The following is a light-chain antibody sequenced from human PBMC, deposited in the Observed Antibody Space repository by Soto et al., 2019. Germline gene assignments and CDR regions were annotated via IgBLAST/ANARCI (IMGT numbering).Light chain of an antibody. V-gene: IGLV2-14*01. CDR1: SSDVGAYNY. CDR3: SSYASSGAVV. Sequence: QSVLTQPPSASGSPGQSVTISCTGTSSDVGAYNYVSWYQLHPGKAPKLMIYEVNNRPSGVSHRFSGSKSGNTASLTFSGLQPEDEADYYCSSYASSGAVVFGGGTKVTVL. J-gene: IGLJ3*02. CDR2: EVN.